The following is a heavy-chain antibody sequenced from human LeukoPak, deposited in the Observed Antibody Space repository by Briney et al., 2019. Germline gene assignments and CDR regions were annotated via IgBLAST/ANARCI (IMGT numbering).Heavy chain of an antibody. CDR2: ISGSGGST. J-gene: IGHJ4*02. D-gene: IGHD3-16*01. CDR3: ARWITNGHRGFNY. Sequence: GGSLRLSCAASGFTFSSYAMSWVRQAPGKGLEWVSAISGSGGSTYYADSVKGRFTISRDNSKNTLYLQMNSLRAEDTAVYYCARWITNGHRGFNYWSQGTLVTVSS. CDR1: GFTFSSYA. V-gene: IGHV3-23*01.